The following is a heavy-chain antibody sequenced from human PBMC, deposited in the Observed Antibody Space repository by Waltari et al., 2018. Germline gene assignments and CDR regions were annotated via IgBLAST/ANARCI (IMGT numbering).Heavy chain of an antibody. J-gene: IGHJ3*02. Sequence: EVQLLESGGGLVQPGGSLRLSCAASGFTLSSYAMSWVRQAPGKGLEWVFIDSGGTTYFADSVKDRFTISRDNSKNTLYLQMNSLRPEDTAVYYCARRRSGAFDIWGQGTMVTVSS. CDR2: IDSGGTT. CDR3: ARRRSGAFDI. D-gene: IGHD3-3*01. CDR1: GFTLSSYA. V-gene: IGHV3-23*01.